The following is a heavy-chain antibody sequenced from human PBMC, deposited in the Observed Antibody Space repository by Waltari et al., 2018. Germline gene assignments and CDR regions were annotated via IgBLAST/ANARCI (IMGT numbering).Heavy chain of an antibody. J-gene: IGHJ4*02. CDR1: GDSMSSTYC. Sequence: QLQESGPGLVKPSWTLSLTCGVSGDSMSSTYCWSWVRQPPGKGLEWIGQVRGDGKTSCSPSFASRVTMSLDTYKNQCSLMVTSATAADTAVYYCARDRGRGLYLDSWGPGTLVTVSP. V-gene: IGHV4-4*02. CDR2: VRGDGKT. CDR3: ARDRGRGLYLDS. D-gene: IGHD2-15*01.